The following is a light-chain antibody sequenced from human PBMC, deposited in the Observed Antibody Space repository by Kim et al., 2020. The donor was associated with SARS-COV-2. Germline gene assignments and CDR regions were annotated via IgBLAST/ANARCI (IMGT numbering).Light chain of an antibody. V-gene: IGKV1-5*03. CDR2: KAS. J-gene: IGKJ2*02. CDR3: QQYNSYST. CDR1: QSISSW. Sequence: DIQMTQSPSTLSASVGDRVTNTCRASQSISSWLAWYQQKPGKAPKLLIYKASSLESGVPSRFSGSGSGTEFTLTISSLQPDDFATYYCQQYNSYSTFGQGTKLEI.